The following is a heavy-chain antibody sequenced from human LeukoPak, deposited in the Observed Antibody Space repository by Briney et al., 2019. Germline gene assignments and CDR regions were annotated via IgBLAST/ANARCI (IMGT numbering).Heavy chain of an antibody. CDR2: ISGSGGST. V-gene: IGHV3-23*01. Sequence: GGSLRLSCVASGSTFSSYAMSWVRQAPGKGLEWVSAISGSGGSTYYAGSVKGRFTISRDKSKNTLFLQMNSLRAEDTAVYYCAKILLYDSSGSYYYGMDVWGQGTTVTVSS. J-gene: IGHJ6*02. CDR1: GSTFSSYA. D-gene: IGHD3-22*01. CDR3: AKILLYDSSGSYYYGMDV.